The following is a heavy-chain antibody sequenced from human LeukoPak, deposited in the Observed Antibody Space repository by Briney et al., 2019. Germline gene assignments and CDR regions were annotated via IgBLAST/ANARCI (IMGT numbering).Heavy chain of an antibody. D-gene: IGHD3-10*01. CDR1: GYSFTSYW. V-gene: IGHV5-51*01. J-gene: IGHJ3*02. CDR3: ARQAVLLWFGEPPTAYGNAFDI. Sequence: GESLKISCKGSGYSFTSYWIGWVRQVPGKGLEWMGIIYPGDSDTRYSPSFQGQVTISADKSISTAYLQWSSLKASDTAMYYCARQAVLLWFGEPPTAYGNAFDIWGQGTMVTVSS. CDR2: IYPGDSDT.